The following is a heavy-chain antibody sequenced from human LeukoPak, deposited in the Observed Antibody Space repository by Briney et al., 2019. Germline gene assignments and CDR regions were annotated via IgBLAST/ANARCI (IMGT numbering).Heavy chain of an antibody. J-gene: IGHJ2*01. V-gene: IGHV4-59*01. CDR1: GGSISNYY. D-gene: IGHD3-22*01. CDR2: IHYSGSN. Sequence: SETLSLTCTVSGGSISNYYWNWIRQPPGKGLEGIGHIHYSGSNNYNSSLRSRVSISVHTPKNQFSLKLSSVTGADTAVYYCARWRDYYDSSGYSYWYFDLWGRGTLVTVSA. CDR3: ARWRDYYDSSGYSYWYFDL.